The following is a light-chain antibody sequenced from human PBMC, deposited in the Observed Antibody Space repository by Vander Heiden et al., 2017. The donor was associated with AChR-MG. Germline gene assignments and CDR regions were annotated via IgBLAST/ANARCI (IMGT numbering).Light chain of an antibody. Sequence: DIQMTQSPSSLSASVGARVTITCPASQSIRSYLNWYQQKPGKAPKLLIYAASSWQSGVPSRFSGSGYGTDFTLTISSRQPEDFAPYYCQQTDSTSPLTFGGGTKVEIK. CDR3: QQTDSTSPLT. J-gene: IGKJ4*01. V-gene: IGKV1-39*01. CDR2: AAS. CDR1: QSIRSY.